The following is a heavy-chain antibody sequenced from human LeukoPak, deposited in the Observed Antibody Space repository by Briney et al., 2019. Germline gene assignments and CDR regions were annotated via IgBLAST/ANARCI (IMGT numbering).Heavy chain of an antibody. V-gene: IGHV3-30*18. CDR2: ISYDGSNK. D-gene: IGHD4-23*01. CDR1: GFTFSSYG. CDR3: AKDRGGSFDY. Sequence: GGSLRLSCAASGFTFSSYGMHWVRQAPGKGLEWVAVISYDGSNKYYADSVKGRFTISRDNSKNTLYLQMNSLGAEDTAVYYCAKDRGGSFDYWGQGTLVTVSS. J-gene: IGHJ4*02.